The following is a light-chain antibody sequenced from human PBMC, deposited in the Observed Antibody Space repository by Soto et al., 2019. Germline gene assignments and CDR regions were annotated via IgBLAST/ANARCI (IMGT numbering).Light chain of an antibody. Sequence: IQMTQSPSTLSGSVGDRVTITCRASQTISSWLAWYQQKPGKAPKLLIYDASTLQTGVPSRFSGSGSGTDSTLTISYLQSEDFGTYYCQQFYNYPRTFGQGTKVDIK. V-gene: IGKV1-5*01. CDR2: DAS. CDR3: QQFYNYPRT. CDR1: QTISSW. J-gene: IGKJ1*01.